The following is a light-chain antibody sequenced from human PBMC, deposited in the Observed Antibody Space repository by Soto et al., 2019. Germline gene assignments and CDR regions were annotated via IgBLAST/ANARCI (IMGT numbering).Light chain of an antibody. CDR1: QSVSSSY. J-gene: IGKJ1*01. CDR3: QQYGSSLRT. Sequence: EIVLTQSPGTLSFSPVERATLSSRSSQSVSSSYLAWYQQKPGQAPRLLIYGASSRATGIPDRFSGSGSGTDFNFTISRLEPEDFAVYYCQQYGSSLRTFGQGTKVDIK. V-gene: IGKV3-20*01. CDR2: GAS.